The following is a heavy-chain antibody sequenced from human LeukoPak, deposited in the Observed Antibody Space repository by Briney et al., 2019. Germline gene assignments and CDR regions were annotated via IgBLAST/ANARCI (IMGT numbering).Heavy chain of an antibody. CDR2: IYYSGST. CDR3: ARHDGSSWYYAFDV. J-gene: IGHJ3*01. V-gene: IGHV4-59*08. Sequence: KPSETLSLTCTVSGVSISSYYWSWIRQPPGKGLEWIGYIYYSGSTNYSPSLKSRVTISLDTSKNQFSLKLSSVTAADTAVYYCARHDGSSWYYAFDVWGQGTMVTVSS. CDR1: GVSISSYY. D-gene: IGHD6-13*01.